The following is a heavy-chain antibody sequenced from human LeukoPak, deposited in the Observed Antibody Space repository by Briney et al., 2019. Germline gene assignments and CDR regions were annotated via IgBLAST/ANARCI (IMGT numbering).Heavy chain of an antibody. V-gene: IGHV1-2*02. J-gene: IGHJ4*02. CDR2: INPNSGGT. D-gene: IGHD2-8*01. Sequence: ASVKVSCKASGYTFTGYYMHWVRQAPGQGLEWMGWINPNSGGTNYAQKFQGRVTMTRDTSISTAYMELSRLRSDDTAVYYCARTPRGQYCTNGVCYTIPYDYWGQGTLVTVSS. CDR3: ARTPRGQYCTNGVCYTIPYDY. CDR1: GYTFTGYY.